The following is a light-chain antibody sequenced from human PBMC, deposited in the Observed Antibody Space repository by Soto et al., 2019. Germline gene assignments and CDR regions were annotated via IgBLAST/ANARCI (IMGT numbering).Light chain of an antibody. CDR1: QSISNY. V-gene: IGKV1-39*01. J-gene: IGKJ3*01. CDR3: QQSYRLPLT. Sequence: DIQMTQSPSSLSASVGDRVTITCRASQSISNYLNWYQQKPGKAPKLLIYAASSLQGDVPSRFSGSGSGTDFTVTISSLQPDDFATYYCQQSYRLPLTFGPGTKVDI. CDR2: AAS.